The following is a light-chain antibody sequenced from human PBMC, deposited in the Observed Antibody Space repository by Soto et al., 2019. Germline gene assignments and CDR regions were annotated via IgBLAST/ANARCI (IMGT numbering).Light chain of an antibody. Sequence: QSVLTQPPSASGTPGQRVTISCSGSSSNIGSNTVNWYQQLPGTAPKLLIYSNNQRPSGVPDRFSGSKSGTSASLAISGLQSEDEADYYCAAWDDSLSALVFGGGTKVTVL. V-gene: IGLV1-44*01. CDR1: SSNIGSNT. CDR2: SNN. J-gene: IGLJ2*01. CDR3: AAWDDSLSALV.